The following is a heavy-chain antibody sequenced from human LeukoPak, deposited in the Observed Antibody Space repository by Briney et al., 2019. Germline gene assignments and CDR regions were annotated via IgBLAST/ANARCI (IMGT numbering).Heavy chain of an antibody. D-gene: IGHD3-3*01. V-gene: IGHV1-69*05. CDR1: GGTFSSYA. CDR2: ISPIFGTA. J-gene: IGHJ4*02. Sequence: SVKVSCKASGGTFSSYAISWVRQAPGQGLEWMGGISPIFGTANYAQKFQGRVTITTDESTSTAYMELSSLRSEDTAVYYCARGHPYDFWSGYWPPLDYWGQGTLVTVSS. CDR3: ARGHPYDFWSGYWPPLDY.